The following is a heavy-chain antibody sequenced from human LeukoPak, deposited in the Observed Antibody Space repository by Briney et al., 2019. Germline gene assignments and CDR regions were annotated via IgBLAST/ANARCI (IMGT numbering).Heavy chain of an antibody. V-gene: IGHV4-34*01. J-gene: IGHJ4*02. D-gene: IGHD5-18*01. CDR3: ARIPRGYSYGFNQNYYFDY. CDR1: GGSFSDYY. CDR2: INHSGST. Sequence: SETLSLTCAVYGGSFSDYYWSWIRQSPGKGLEWIGEINHSGSTNYNPSLKSRVTISVDTSKSQFSLKLSSVTAADTAVYYCARIPRGYSYGFNQNYYFDYWGQGTLVTVSS.